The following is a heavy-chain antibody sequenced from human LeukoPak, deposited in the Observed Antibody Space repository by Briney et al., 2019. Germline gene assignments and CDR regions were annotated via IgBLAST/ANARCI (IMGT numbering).Heavy chain of an antibody. J-gene: IGHJ1*01. D-gene: IGHD3-16*01. V-gene: IGHV3-23*01. CDR1: GFTFTHYG. Sequence: GGTLRLSCAASGFTFTHYGMNWVRQAPGKGLEWVAGITSRGITFYALSVKDRFTISRDNSKNNVYLQMNSLSDEDRAIYYSVKDSDWGRYDDWGQGTVVTVSS. CDR2: ITSRGIT. CDR3: VKDSDWGRYDD.